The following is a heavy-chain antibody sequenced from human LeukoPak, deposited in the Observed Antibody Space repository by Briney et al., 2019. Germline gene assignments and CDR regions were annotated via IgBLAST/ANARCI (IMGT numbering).Heavy chain of an antibody. Sequence: PSETLSLTCTVSGGSISSSSYYWGWIRQPPGKGLEWIGSIYYSGSTYYNPSLKSRVTISVDTSKNQFSLKLSSVTAADTAVYYCARQGDGYSLDYWGQGTLVTVFS. CDR1: GGSISSSSYY. J-gene: IGHJ4*02. D-gene: IGHD5-24*01. CDR3: ARQGDGYSLDY. V-gene: IGHV4-39*01. CDR2: IYYSGST.